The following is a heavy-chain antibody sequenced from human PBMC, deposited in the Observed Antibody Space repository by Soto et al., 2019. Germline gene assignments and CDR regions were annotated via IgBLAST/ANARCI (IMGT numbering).Heavy chain of an antibody. D-gene: IGHD4-17*01. V-gene: IGHV4-30-2*02. CDR1: GGSISSGGYS. J-gene: IGHJ4*02. Sequence: PSETLSLTCAVSGGSISSGGYSWSWIRQPPGKGLEWIGYIYHSGSTYYNPSLKSRVTISVDRSKNQFSLKLNSVTAADTAVYYCARNDHGGNPFFANWGQGTLVTVSS. CDR2: IYHSGST. CDR3: ARNDHGGNPFFAN.